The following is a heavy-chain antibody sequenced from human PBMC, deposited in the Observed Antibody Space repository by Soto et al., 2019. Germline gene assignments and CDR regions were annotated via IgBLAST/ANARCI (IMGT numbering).Heavy chain of an antibody. CDR3: ATLLWGYYMDV. Sequence: GASVKVSCKVSGCTLTELSMHWVRQAPGKGLEWMGGFDPEDGETIYAQKFQGRVTMTKDTSTDTAYMELSSLRSEDTAVYYCATLLWGYYMDVWGKGTTVTVSS. CDR2: FDPEDGET. D-gene: IGHD7-27*01. CDR1: GCTLTELS. V-gene: IGHV1-24*01. J-gene: IGHJ6*03.